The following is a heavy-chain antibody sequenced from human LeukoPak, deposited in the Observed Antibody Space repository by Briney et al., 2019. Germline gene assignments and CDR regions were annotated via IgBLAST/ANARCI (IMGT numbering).Heavy chain of an antibody. V-gene: IGHV1-2*02. CDR2: INTHSGAT. J-gene: IGHJ4*02. D-gene: IGHD1-26*01. CDR1: GNTFAGYY. CDR3: ARGPIGGLRKGFDI. Sequence: ASVRVSCKASGNTFAGYYVHWVRQAPGQGLKWMGWINTHSGATNYAQHFQGRVTMTTDTSVTTAYMDLDGLKSDDAAVYFCARGPIGGLRKGFDIWGQGTLVTVSS.